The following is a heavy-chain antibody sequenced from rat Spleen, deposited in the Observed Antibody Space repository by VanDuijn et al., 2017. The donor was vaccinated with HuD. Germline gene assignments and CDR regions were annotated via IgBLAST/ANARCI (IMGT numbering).Heavy chain of an antibody. V-gene: IGHV5-27*01. CDR1: GFTFSNYG. D-gene: IGHD4-6*01. J-gene: IGHJ3*01. Sequence: EVQLVESGGGLVQPGRSLKLSCAASGFTFSNYGMAWVRQTPTEGLEWVASISTGGGITYYRDSVKGRFTISRDNARGTLYLQMDSLRSEDTATYYCTTDAWGAYWGQGTLVTVSS. CDR2: ISTGGGIT. CDR3: TTDAWGAY.